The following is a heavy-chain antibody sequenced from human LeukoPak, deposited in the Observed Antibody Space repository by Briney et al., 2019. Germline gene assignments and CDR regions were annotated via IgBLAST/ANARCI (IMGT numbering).Heavy chain of an antibody. CDR3: ATPRGRLGELSVYYFDY. D-gene: IGHD3-16*02. J-gene: IGHJ4*02. Sequence: PGGSLRLSCAASGFTFSSYSMNWVRQAPGKGLEWVSYISSSSSTIYYADSVKGRFTISRDNAKNSLYLQMNSLRAEDTAVYYCATPRGRLGELSVYYFDYWGQGTLVTVSS. V-gene: IGHV3-48*01. CDR1: GFTFSSYS. CDR2: ISSSSSTI.